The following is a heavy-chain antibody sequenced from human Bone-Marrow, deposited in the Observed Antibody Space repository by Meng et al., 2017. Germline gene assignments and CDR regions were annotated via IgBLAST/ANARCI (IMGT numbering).Heavy chain of an antibody. J-gene: IGHJ4*02. CDR2: ISTNNGNP. Sequence: QVQILQTGSELRKPGPSVKVTCKASGYPLSRYAINWLRQAPGQGLEWMGWISTNNGNPTYAQGFTGRFVFSLDTSVSTAYLQISTLKADDTAVYYCTRDGYSDCSRTSCFDFWGQGTLVTVSS. CDR3: TRDGYSDCSRTSCFDF. D-gene: IGHD2-2*01. CDR1: GYPLSRYA. V-gene: IGHV7-4-1*02.